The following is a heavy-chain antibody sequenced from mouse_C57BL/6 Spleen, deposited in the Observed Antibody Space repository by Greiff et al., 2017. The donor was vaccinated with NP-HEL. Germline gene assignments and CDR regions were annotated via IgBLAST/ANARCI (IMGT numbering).Heavy chain of an antibody. Sequence: VQLQQPGAELVMPGASVKLSCKASGYTFTSYWMHWVKQRPGQGLEWIGEIDPSDSYTNYNQKFKGKSTLTVDKSSSTAYMQLSSLTSEDSAVCYCARGQLGFAYWGQGTLVTVAA. CDR1: GYTFTSYW. J-gene: IGHJ3*01. CDR3: ARGQLGFAY. CDR2: IDPSDSYT. D-gene: IGHD3-3*01. V-gene: IGHV1-69*01.